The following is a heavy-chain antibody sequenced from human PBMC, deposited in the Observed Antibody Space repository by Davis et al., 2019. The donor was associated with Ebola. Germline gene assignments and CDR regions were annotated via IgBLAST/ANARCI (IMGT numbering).Heavy chain of an antibody. CDR2: ISYDGSSK. Sequence: PGGSLRLSCAASGFIFSSYGIHWVRQAPGKGLGWVAVISYDGSSKYYADSVKGRFTISRDNSKNTLYLQMNSLRAEDTAVYYCAKGTGGYDAFEIWGQGTMVTVSS. J-gene: IGHJ3*02. CDR3: AKGTGGYDAFEI. CDR1: GFIFSSYG. V-gene: IGHV3-30*18. D-gene: IGHD2-8*02.